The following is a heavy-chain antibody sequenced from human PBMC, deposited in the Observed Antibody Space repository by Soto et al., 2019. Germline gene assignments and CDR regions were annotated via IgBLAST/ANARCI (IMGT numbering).Heavy chain of an antibody. CDR3: ARLTLLPVSAPYHGMVV. J-gene: IGHJ6*01. Sequence: GASVMLSWEEWGYSITGNDINWVRQATGQGLEWMGWMNPNSGNTGYAQKFQGRVTMTRNTSISTAYMELSSLRSEDTAVYYCARLTLLPVSAPYHGMVV. CDR1: GYSITGND. V-gene: IGHV1-8*01. D-gene: IGHD1-26*01. CDR2: MNPNSGNT.